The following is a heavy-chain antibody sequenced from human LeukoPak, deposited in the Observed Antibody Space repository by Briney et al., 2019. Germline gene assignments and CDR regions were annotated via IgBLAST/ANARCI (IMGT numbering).Heavy chain of an antibody. CDR3: ARGRKSRDYYYYYYMDV. CDR2: INHSGST. V-gene: IGHV4-34*01. J-gene: IGHJ6*03. CDR1: GGSFNGYY. Sequence: SETLSVTCAVYGGSFNGYYWSWIRQPPGKGLEWIGEINHSGSTNYNPSLKSRVTISVDTSKNQFSLKLSSVTAADTAVYYCARGRKSRDYYYYYYMDVWGKGNTVTVSS.